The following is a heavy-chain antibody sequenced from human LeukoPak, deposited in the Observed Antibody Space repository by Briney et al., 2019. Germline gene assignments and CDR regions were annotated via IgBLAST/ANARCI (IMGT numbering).Heavy chain of an antibody. CDR1: GYSISSGYY. CDR2: IYHNGNT. V-gene: IGHV4-38-2*02. D-gene: IGHD6-6*01. CDR3: AREYRRSSRAFDI. Sequence: SETLSLTCAVSGYSISSGYYWGWLRQPPGKGLEWIGSIYHNGNTYYNPSLKNRVTISVDTSKNQFSLKLSSVTAADTAVFYCAREYRRSSRAFDIWGPGTMVTVSS. J-gene: IGHJ3*02.